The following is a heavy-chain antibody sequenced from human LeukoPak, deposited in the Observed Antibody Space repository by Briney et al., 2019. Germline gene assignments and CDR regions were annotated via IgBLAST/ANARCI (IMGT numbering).Heavy chain of an antibody. D-gene: IGHD3/OR15-3a*01. J-gene: IGHJ4*02. CDR3: ARGFGRP. V-gene: IGHV3-9*01. Sequence: PGGSLRLSCAASGFTFDDYAMHWVRQAPGKGLEWVSGISWNSGSIGYADSVKGRFTISRDNAKNSLYLQMNSLRAEDTAVYYCARGFGRPWGQGTLVTVSS. CDR1: GFTFDDYA. CDR2: ISWNSGSI.